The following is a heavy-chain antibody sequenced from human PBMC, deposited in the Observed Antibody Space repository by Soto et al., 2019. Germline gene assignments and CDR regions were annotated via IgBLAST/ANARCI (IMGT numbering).Heavy chain of an antibody. CDR2: INHSGST. V-gene: IGHV4-34*01. CDR3: ARGPVAWNYCFDY. J-gene: IGHJ4*02. Sequence: PSETLSLTCAVYGGSFSGYYWSWIRQPPGKGLEWIGEINHSGSTNYNPSLKSRVTISVDTSKNQFSLKLSSVTAADTAVYYCARGPVAWNYCFDYWGQGTLVTVSS. CDR1: GGSFSGYY. D-gene: IGHD1-7*01.